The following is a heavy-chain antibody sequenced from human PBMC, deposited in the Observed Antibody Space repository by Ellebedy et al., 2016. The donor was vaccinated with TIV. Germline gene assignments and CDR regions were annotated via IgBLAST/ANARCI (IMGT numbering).Heavy chain of an antibody. Sequence: GESLKISCVASGFTFSSHVMNWVRQAPGKGLEWVSSIGASGPDKYYADSVKGRFTISRDNAKNSLYLQMDSLRAEDTAVFYCARDTAMNYWGLGTLVTVSS. J-gene: IGHJ4*02. D-gene: IGHD5-18*01. CDR1: GFTFSSHV. CDR3: ARDTAMNY. CDR2: IGASGPDK. V-gene: IGHV3-21*01.